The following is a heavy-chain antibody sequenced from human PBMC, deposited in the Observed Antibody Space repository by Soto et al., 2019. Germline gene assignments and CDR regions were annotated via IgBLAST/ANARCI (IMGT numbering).Heavy chain of an antibody. J-gene: IGHJ5*02. CDR2: ICYDGSNK. CDR3: GRGLSGDSRGP. D-gene: IGHD3-22*01. V-gene: IGHV3-33*01. Sequence: GRSLRLSCAASGFTFSNYGMHLVRQAPGKGLEWVAVICYDGSNKYYADSVKGRFTISRDNSKNTLDLQMNSLRAEDTAVYYCGRGLSGDSRGPWGQGTMVTVSS. CDR1: GFTFSNYG.